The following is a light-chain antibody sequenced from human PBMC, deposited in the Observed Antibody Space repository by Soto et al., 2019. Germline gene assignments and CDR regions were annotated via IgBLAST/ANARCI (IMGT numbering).Light chain of an antibody. Sequence: QSALTQPRSVSGSPGQSVTISCTGTSSDVGGYDYVSWYQQHPDKAPKLIIFDVTKRPSGVPDHFSGSKSGNTASLTISGLQAEDEADYYCSSYTSISTPYVVFGGGTKLTVL. V-gene: IGLV2-11*01. CDR2: DVT. CDR1: SSDVGGYDY. CDR3: SSYTSISTPYVV. J-gene: IGLJ2*01.